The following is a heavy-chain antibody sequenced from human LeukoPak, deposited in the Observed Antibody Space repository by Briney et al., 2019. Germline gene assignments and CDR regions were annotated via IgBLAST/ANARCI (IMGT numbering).Heavy chain of an antibody. D-gene: IGHD4-17*01. CDR3: ARADYGDYVEGFDY. CDR1: GYTFTGYY. CDR2: INPNSGGT. J-gene: IGHJ4*02. Sequence: GASVKVSCKASGYTFTGYYMHWVRQAPGQGLEWMGRINPNSGGTNYAQKFQGRVTMTRDTSTSTAYMELSRLRSDDTAVYYCARADYGDYVEGFDYWGQGTLVTVSS. V-gene: IGHV1-2*06.